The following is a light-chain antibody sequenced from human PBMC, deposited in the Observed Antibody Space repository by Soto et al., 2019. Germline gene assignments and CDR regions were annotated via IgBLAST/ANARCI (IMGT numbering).Light chain of an antibody. Sequence: DIVMTQSPLSLPVTPGEPASISCRSSQSLLHSNGFNYLDWYLQKPGQSPQLLIFLGSNRASGVTDKFSGSGSGTDFTLKICRVEAEDVGVYYCMQALQTPLTFGGGTKVDIK. CDR1: QSLLHSNGFNY. CDR3: MQALQTPLT. V-gene: IGKV2-28*01. CDR2: LGS. J-gene: IGKJ4*01.